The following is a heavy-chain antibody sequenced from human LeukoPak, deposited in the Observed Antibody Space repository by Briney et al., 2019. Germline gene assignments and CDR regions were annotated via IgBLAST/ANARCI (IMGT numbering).Heavy chain of an antibody. V-gene: IGHV3-48*03. CDR3: ARDRWLQSTENYYYYGMDV. Sequence: PGGSLRLSCAASGFTFSSYEMNWVRQAPGKGLEWVSYISSSGSTIYYADSVKGRFTISRENAKNSLYLQMNSLRAEDTAVYYCARDRWLQSTENYYYYGMDVWGQGTTVTVSS. D-gene: IGHD5-24*01. J-gene: IGHJ6*02. CDR1: GFTFSSYE. CDR2: ISSSGSTI.